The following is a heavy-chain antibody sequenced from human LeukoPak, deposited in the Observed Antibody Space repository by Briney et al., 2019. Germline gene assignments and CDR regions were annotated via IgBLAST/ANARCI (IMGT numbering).Heavy chain of an antibody. J-gene: IGHJ4*02. CDR2: ISSSGSTI. V-gene: IGHV3-48*03. CDR3: ARDSSSWYFDY. CDR1: GFTISSYE. Sequence: QPGGPLRPSCAASGFTISSYEMHCVRQAPGKVLEWASYISSSGSTIYYADSEKGCFTISRDNAKNSLYLQMNSLRAEDTAVYYCARDSSSWYFDYWGQGNLVTVSS. D-gene: IGHD6-13*01.